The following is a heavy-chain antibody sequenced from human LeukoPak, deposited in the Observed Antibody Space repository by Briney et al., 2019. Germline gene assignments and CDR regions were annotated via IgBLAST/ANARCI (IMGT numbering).Heavy chain of an antibody. Sequence: SETLSLTCTVSGGSINNFYWSWIRQPPGKGLEWIGYIYYSGSTNYNPSLKSRVTISIDTSKNQFSLKLSSVTAADTAVYYCARARPPYRGRYLDYWGQVTLVTVST. J-gene: IGHJ4*02. CDR3: ARARPPYRGRYLDY. CDR1: GGSINNFY. CDR2: IYYSGST. D-gene: IGHD3-16*02. V-gene: IGHV4-59*01.